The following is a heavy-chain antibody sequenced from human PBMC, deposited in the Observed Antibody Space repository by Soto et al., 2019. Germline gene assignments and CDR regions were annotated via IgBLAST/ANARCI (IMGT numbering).Heavy chain of an antibody. CDR2: IIPVLGTP. J-gene: IGHJ6*02. CDR1: GGTFTSTA. D-gene: IGHD6-13*01. CDR3: ASSAGLDHLLNYYGLNV. Sequence: QVLLVQSSAEVKKPGSSVKVSCKASGGTFTSTAFSWVRQAPGQGLEWMGGIIPVLGTPNYAQKFQARLTVTADASTTTVHMELSSLRSDDTVVYYCASSAGLDHLLNYYGLNVWGQGTTVTVSS. V-gene: IGHV1-69*01.